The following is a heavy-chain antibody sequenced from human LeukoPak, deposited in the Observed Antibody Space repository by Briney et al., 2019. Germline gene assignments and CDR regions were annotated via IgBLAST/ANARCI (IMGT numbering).Heavy chain of an antibody. J-gene: IGHJ4*02. CDR3: ARHSGTYMDY. Sequence: SETLSLTCTVSDGSISGSYWHWIRQPPGKGLEWIGNIYYSGRTNYNPSLKSRVTISVDTSKNQVSLKLTFVTAADTAVYYCARHSGTYMDYWGQGTLVTVSS. CDR2: IYYSGRT. V-gene: IGHV4-59*08. D-gene: IGHD1-26*01. CDR1: DGSISGSY.